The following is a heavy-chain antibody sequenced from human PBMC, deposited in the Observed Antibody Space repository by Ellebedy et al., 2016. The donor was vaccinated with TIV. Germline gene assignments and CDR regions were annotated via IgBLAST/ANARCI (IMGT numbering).Heavy chain of an antibody. CDR2: IYYSGST. CDR1: GGSVTSGSYY. J-gene: IGHJ5*02. V-gene: IGHV4-61*01. CDR3: ASFAIFGSGEGWFNP. D-gene: IGHD3-3*01. Sequence: SETLSLTXTVSGGSVTSGSYYWSWIRQPPGKGLECIGYIYYSGSTNYNPSLESRVTISVDPSKNQFSLKLSSVTAADTAVYYCASFAIFGSGEGWFNPWGQGSLVTVSS.